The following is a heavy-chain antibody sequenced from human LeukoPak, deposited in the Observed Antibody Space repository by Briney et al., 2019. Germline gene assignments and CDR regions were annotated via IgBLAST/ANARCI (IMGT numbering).Heavy chain of an antibody. CDR1: GGSISSSSYY. J-gene: IGHJ6*03. CDR2: IYYSGST. Sequence: SETLSLTCTVSGGSISSSSYYWGWIRQPPGKGLEWIGSIYYSGSTYYNPSLKSRVTISVDTSKNQFSLKLSSVTAADTAVYYCARSLPYCGGDCYSWGTDYYYYMDVWGKGTTVTVSS. CDR3: ARSLPYCGGDCYSWGTDYYYYMDV. V-gene: IGHV4-39*01. D-gene: IGHD2-21*01.